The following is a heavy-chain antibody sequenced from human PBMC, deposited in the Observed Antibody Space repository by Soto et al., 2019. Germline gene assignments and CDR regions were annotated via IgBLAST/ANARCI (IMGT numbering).Heavy chain of an antibody. CDR1: GFTFSSYG. CDR3: ARDPGWELELRLGIDY. D-gene: IGHD1-7*01. Sequence: QVQLVESGGGVVQPGRSLRLSCAASGFTFSSYGMHWVRQAPGKGLEWVAVIWYDGSNKYYADSVKGRFTISRDNSKNTLYLQMNSLRAEDTAVYYCARDPGWELELRLGIDYWGQGTLVTVSS. J-gene: IGHJ4*02. CDR2: IWYDGSNK. V-gene: IGHV3-33*01.